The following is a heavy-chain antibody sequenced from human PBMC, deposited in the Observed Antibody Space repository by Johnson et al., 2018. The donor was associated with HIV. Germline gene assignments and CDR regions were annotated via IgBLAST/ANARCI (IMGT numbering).Heavy chain of an antibody. CDR2: ISWNSGSI. CDR3: ARECGLGTMHAFDI. D-gene: IGHD1-7*01. J-gene: IGHJ3*02. Sequence: VQLVESGGVVVQPGGSLRLSCAASGFTFDDYTMHWVRQAPGKGLEWVSLISWNSGSIGYADSVKGRFTISRDNAKNSLYLQMNSLRAEDTAVYYCARECGLGTMHAFDIWGQGTMVTVSS. CDR1: GFTFDDYT. V-gene: IGHV3-43*01.